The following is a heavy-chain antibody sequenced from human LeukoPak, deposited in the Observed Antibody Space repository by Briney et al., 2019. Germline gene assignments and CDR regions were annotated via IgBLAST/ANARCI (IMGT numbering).Heavy chain of an antibody. CDR2: IYTSGST. D-gene: IGHD3-16*02. J-gene: IGHJ3*02. CDR3: ARDFSRVWGSYRYDGAFDI. V-gene: IGHV4-4*07. CDR1: GGSISSYY. Sequence: SETLSLTCTVSGGSISSYYWSWIRQPARKGLEWIGRIYTSGSTNYNPSLKSRVTMSVDTSKNQFSLKLSSVTAADTAVYYCARDFSRVWGSYRYDGAFDIWGQGTMVTVSS.